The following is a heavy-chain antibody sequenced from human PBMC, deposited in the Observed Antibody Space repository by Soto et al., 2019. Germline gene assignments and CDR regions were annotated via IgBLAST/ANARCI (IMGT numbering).Heavy chain of an antibody. CDR1: GDTLSSYA. J-gene: IGHJ4*02. CDR2: IIPIFGTA. D-gene: IGHD1-26*01. Sequence: QVQLVQSGAEVKKPGSSVKVSCKASGDTLSSYAINWVRQAPGQGLEWMGGIIPIFGTANYAQRFQGRVTITADKPTITAYMELSSLRSEDTAVYYCASSAKGFDSWGQGTLVTVSS. CDR3: ASSAKGFDS. V-gene: IGHV1-69*06.